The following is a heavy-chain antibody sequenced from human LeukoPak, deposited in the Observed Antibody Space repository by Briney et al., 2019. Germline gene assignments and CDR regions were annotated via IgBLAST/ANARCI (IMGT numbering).Heavy chain of an antibody. Sequence: GASVKVSCKASGYTFTSYYMHWVRQAPGQGLEWMGIINPSGGSTSYAQKFQGRVTMTRDTSTSTVYMELSSLRSEDTAVYYCARDPEYDILTGYGDYWGQGTLVTVSS. CDR2: INPSGGST. CDR1: GYTFTSYY. CDR3: ARDPEYDILTGYGDY. D-gene: IGHD3-9*01. V-gene: IGHV1-46*01. J-gene: IGHJ4*02.